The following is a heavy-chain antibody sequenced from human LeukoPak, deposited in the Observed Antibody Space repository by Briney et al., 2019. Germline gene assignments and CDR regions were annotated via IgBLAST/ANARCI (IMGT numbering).Heavy chain of an antibody. CDR2: INHSGST. Sequence: LETLSLTCAVYGGSFSGYYWSWIRQPPGKGLEWIGEINHSGSTNYNPSLKSRVTISVDTSKNQFSLKLSSVTAADTAVYYCARGGSSSWYGTNWFDPWGQGTLVTVSS. V-gene: IGHV4-34*01. CDR3: ARGGSSSWYGTNWFDP. D-gene: IGHD6-13*01. J-gene: IGHJ5*02. CDR1: GGSFSGYY.